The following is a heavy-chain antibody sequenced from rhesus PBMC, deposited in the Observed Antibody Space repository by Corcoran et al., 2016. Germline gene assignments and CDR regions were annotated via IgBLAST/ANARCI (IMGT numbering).Heavy chain of an antibody. CDR3: ARVFRAGIYLGY. Sequence: QLQLQESGPGLVKPSETLSLPCAVSGGPISSNYWSWIRQPPGKGLEWIGRISGSGGTPDYNPSLKSRVTISTDTSKNQFSLKLRSVTAADTAVYYCARVFRAGIYLGYWGQGVLVTVSS. D-gene: IGHD1-44*01. J-gene: IGHJ4*01. CDR2: ISGSGGTP. CDR1: GGPISSNY. V-gene: IGHV4-173*01.